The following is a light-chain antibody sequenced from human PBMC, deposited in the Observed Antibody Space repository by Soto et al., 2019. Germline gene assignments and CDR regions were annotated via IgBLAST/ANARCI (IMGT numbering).Light chain of an antibody. CDR1: QSVRTTY. CDR3: QQYVNSVVT. J-gene: IGKJ1*01. CDR2: GAS. V-gene: IGKV3-20*01. Sequence: EIVLTQSPGTLSLSPGERATLSCRASQSVRTTYLAWYQQKPGQAPRLLIYGASSRVTGIPDRFSGSGSGTDFTLTISRLEPEDYAVYYCQQYVNSVVTFGQGTKVEIK.